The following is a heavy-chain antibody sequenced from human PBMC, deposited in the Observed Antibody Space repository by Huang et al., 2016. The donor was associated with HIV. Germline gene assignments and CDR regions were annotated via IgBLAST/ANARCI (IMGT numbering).Heavy chain of an antibody. V-gene: IGHV1-69*13. CDR3: ARDGGRGYSYGYMDS. Sequence: QVQLVQSGAEVKKPGSSVKVSCKASGGTFNSQTVSWVRQAPGQGLEWMGGIITISGTANAAPKFQGRVTITAADSTSTAHMELSSLTSEDTAMYYCARDGGRGYSYGYMDSWGQGTLVTVSS. J-gene: IGHJ1*01. CDR1: GGTFNSQT. CDR2: IITISGTA. D-gene: IGHD5-18*01.